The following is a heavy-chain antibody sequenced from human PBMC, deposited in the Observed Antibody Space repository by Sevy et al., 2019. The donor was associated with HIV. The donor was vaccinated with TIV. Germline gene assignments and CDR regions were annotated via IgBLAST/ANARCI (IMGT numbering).Heavy chain of an antibody. D-gene: IGHD2-8*01. Sequence: GGSLRLSCAISGFTVNDKYIIWVRQAPGKGLEWVSVIFSSGSTYYADSAKGRFTISRDDSKNTLYLQMNSLRAEDTAVYYCAREGCTKPHDYWGQGTLVTVSS. CDR1: GFTVNDKY. CDR2: IFSSGST. CDR3: AREGCTKPHDY. V-gene: IGHV3-53*01. J-gene: IGHJ4*02.